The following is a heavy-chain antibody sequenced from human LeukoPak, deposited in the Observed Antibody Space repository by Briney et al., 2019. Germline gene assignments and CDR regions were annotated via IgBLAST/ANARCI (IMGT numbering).Heavy chain of an antibody. CDR1: GASINSTNFY. CDR3: ARQGTMTRGGYWLDP. V-gene: IGHV4-39*01. Sequence: PSETLSLTCSVSGASINSTNFYWSWIRQPPGKGLESIGSISYTGNTYSNPSLNSRVTMSVDTSKSQFSLKLSSVTAADTAVYYCARQGTMTRGGYWLDPWGRGTLVTVSS. J-gene: IGHJ5*02. D-gene: IGHD3-10*01. CDR2: ISYTGNT.